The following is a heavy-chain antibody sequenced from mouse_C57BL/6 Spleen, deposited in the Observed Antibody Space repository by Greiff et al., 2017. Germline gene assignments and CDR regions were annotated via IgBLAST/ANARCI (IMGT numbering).Heavy chain of an antibody. CDR1: GYTFTSYW. D-gene: IGHD4-1*01. V-gene: IGHV1-52*01. J-gene: IGHJ2*01. Sequence: QVQLQQPGAELVRPGSSVKLSCKASGYTFTSYWMHWVKQRPIQGLEWIGNIDPSDSETHYNQKFKDKATLTVDKSSSTAYMQLSSLTSEDSAVYYCARWGITGTDYFDYWGQGTTLTVSS. CDR3: ARWGITGTDYFDY. CDR2: IDPSDSET.